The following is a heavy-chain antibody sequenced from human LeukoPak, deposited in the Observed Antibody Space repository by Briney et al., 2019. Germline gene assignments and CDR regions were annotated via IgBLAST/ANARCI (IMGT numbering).Heavy chain of an antibody. Sequence: ASVKVSCKASGYTFTSYGISWVRQAPGQGLEWMGWISAYNGNTNYAQKLRGRVTMTTDTSTSTAYMELRSLRSDDTAVYYCARDTYYYDSSGYWGLDYWGQGTLVTVSS. V-gene: IGHV1-18*01. CDR1: GYTFTSYG. CDR3: ARDTYYYDSSGYWGLDY. CDR2: ISAYNGNT. D-gene: IGHD3-22*01. J-gene: IGHJ4*02.